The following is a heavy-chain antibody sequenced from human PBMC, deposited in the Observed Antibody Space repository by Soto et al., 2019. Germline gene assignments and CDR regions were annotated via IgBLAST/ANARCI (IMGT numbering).Heavy chain of an antibody. CDR1: GGSISGYY. CDR2: INHSGST. Sequence: QVQLQQWGAGLLKPTETLSLTCAVYGGSISGYYWSWIRQPPEKGLEWIGEINHSGSTNYNPSLKSRVTISVDTLKNQFSLKLSSVTAAATAVYYSARGASIAARPSKYNWFDPWGQGTLVTVSS. J-gene: IGHJ5*02. V-gene: IGHV4-34*01. D-gene: IGHD6-6*01. CDR3: ARGASIAARPSKYNWFDP.